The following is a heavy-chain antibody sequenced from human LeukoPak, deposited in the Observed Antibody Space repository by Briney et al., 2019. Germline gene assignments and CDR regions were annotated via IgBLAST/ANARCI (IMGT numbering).Heavy chain of an antibody. J-gene: IGHJ4*02. CDR2: IDTAGYT. CDR1: EFTFSSYD. Sequence: GGSLRLSCAASEFTFSSYDMHWVRHGTGKGLEWVSAIDTAGYTYYPGSVKGRFTISRENAKNSFYLQMNSLRAGDTAVYYCSRVNPEAEGFDYWGQGTLVTVSS. CDR3: SRVNPEAEGFDY. D-gene: IGHD6-13*01. V-gene: IGHV3-13*01.